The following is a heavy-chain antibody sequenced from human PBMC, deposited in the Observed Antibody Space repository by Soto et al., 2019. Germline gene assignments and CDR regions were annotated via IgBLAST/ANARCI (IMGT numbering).Heavy chain of an antibody. CDR3: ARDPERAIYVGPHFDY. D-gene: IGHD1-26*01. V-gene: IGHV1-46*01. CDR1: GYIFTGYY. Sequence: GASVKVSCKASGYIFTGYYMHWVRQAPGQGLEWMGLINPSSGSTSCAQKFQGRVTMTRDTSTSTVYMELSSLRSEDTAVYYCARDPERAIYVGPHFDYWGQGTLVTVSS. J-gene: IGHJ4*02. CDR2: INPSSGST.